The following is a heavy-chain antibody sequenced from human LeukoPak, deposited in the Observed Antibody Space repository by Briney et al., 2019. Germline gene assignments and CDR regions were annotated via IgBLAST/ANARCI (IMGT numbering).Heavy chain of an antibody. V-gene: IGHV3-7*03. Sequence: PGGSLRLSCAASGFSVSTHSLTWVRQAPGKGLQWVATINHDGSEKDYVASVKGRFTISRDNAENSLYQQLSRLRAEETVIDSCARGSGGLDYWGQGTLVTVP. CDR2: INHDGSEK. CDR3: ARGSGGLDY. CDR1: GFSVSTHS. D-gene: IGHD3-3*01. J-gene: IGHJ4*02.